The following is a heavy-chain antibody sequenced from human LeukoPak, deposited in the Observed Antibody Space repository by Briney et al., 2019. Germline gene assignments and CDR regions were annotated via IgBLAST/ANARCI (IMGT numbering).Heavy chain of an antibody. CDR2: INHSGST. J-gene: IGHJ4*02. CDR3: ATYSSSWYWGD. V-gene: IGHV4-34*01. Sequence: SETLSLTCTVSGGSISNYYWSWIRQPPGKGLEWIGEINHSGSTNYNPSLKSRVTISVDTSKNQFSLKLSSVTAADTAVYYCATYSSSWYWGDWGQGTLVTVSS. D-gene: IGHD6-13*01. CDR1: GGSISNYY.